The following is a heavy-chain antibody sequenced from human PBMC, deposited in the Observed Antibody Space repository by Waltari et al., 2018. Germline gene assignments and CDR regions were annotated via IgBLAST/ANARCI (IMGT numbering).Heavy chain of an antibody. J-gene: IGHJ3*02. D-gene: IGHD1-1*01. CDR2: INPYNGNT. V-gene: IGHV1-18*01. CDR1: GYNFRPYG. CDR3: ARVRASGGNSAFDI. Sequence: QGQLLQSGAEVKKPGASVTVSCKASGYNFRPYGISWVRQAPGQGLEWMGWINPYNGNTNYAQMVQDRVTLTTDTSTSTAYMELRSLTSADTAVYYCARVRASGGNSAFDIWGQGTMVTVSS.